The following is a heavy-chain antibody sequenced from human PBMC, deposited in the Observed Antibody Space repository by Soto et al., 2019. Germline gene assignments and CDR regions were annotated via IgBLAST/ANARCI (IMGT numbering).Heavy chain of an antibody. CDR2: IYGDDDK. J-gene: IGHJ5*01. V-gene: IGHV2-5*02. Sequence: QITLNESGPTQVKPRQTLTLTCTFSGLSITTSGVGVGWFRQSPGKAPEWLALIYGDDDKRDSPSLKSRLTMTNDSTKTPVDLTIAHLVHADRLTSYGAHRVFRTVFGLSTAIAIDFDFWGQGTPVAVSS. CDR3: AHRVFRTVFGLSTAIAIDFDF. D-gene: IGHD3-3*01. CDR1: GLSITTSGVG.